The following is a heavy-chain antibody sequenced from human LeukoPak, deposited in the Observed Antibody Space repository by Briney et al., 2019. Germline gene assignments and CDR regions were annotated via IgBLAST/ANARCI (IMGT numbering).Heavy chain of an antibody. J-gene: IGHJ4*02. CDR3: ARLGTVPGTGKTDY. CDR1: GYTFTTNS. Sequence: GESLKISCQGSGYTFTTNSISWVRQMPGRGLEWMGRIDPSDSYVSYSPSFRGHVNISVDKSISTAYLQWSSLQASDTAIYYCARLGTVPGTGKTDYWGQGTQVTVSS. CDR2: IDPSDSYV. V-gene: IGHV5-10-1*01. D-gene: IGHD1/OR15-1a*01.